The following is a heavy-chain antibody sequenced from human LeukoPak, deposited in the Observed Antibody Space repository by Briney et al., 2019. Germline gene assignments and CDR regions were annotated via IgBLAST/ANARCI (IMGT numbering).Heavy chain of an antibody. J-gene: IGHJ4*02. V-gene: IGHV4-61*02. CDR3: ARGDYYGSGTYYKKTVDY. Sequence: SQTLSLTCTVSGGSISSGSYYWSWIRQPAGKGLEWIGRIYTSGSTNYNPSLKSRVTISVDTSKNQFSLKLSSVTAADTAVYYCARGDYYGSGTYYKKTVDYWGQGTLVTVSS. D-gene: IGHD3-10*01. CDR1: GGSISSGSYY. CDR2: IYTSGST.